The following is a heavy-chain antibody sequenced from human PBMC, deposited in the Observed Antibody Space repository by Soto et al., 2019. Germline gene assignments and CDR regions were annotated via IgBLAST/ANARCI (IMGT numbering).Heavy chain of an antibody. CDR2: IIPILGIA. J-gene: IGHJ6*02. CDR1: GGTFSSYT. CDR3: ASLGRSSSSWYRDYYYGMDV. V-gene: IGHV1-69*02. Sequence: SVKVSCKAAGGTFSSYTISWGRQAPGQGLEWMGRIIPILGIANYAQKFQGRVTITADKSTSTAYMELSSLRSEDTAVYYCASLGRSSSSWYRDYYYGMDVWGQGTTVTVSS. D-gene: IGHD6-13*01.